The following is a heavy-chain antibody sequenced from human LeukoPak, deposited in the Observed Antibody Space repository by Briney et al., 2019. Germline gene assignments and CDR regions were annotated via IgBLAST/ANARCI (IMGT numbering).Heavy chain of an antibody. J-gene: IGHJ4*02. CDR3: ITPLPYSAQ. Sequence: PGGSLRLSCAASGFTFSNAYMSWVRQAPGKGLEWVGRIKPKTGGETTEYAAPVKDRFSISRDDSKSMMYLQMNSLKTEDTAVYYCITPLPYSAQGGQGTLVTVSS. V-gene: IGHV3-15*07. CDR2: IKPKTGGETT. CDR1: GFTFSNAY. D-gene: IGHD2-21*01.